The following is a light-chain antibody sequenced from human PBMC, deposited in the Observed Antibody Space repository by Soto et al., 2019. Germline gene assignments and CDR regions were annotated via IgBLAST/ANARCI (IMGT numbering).Light chain of an antibody. CDR3: HQSYRTPRS. Sequence: DIQMTQSPSSLSASIGDRVTITCRASQSISDYLTWYQQKPGNAPRLLIYSASTLHSGVPSRFSGSGSGTEFTLTITTLQPEDFATLYCHQSYRTPRSFGLENKVEV. CDR2: SAS. J-gene: IGKJ1*01. CDR1: QSISDY. V-gene: IGKV1-39*01.